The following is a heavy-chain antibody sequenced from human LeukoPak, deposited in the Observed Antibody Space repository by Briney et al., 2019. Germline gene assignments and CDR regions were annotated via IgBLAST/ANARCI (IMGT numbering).Heavy chain of an antibody. CDR2: ISGSGHTS. V-gene: IGHV3-23*01. CDR1: GFTFSNYA. Sequence: PGGSLRLSCATSGFTFSNYAMSWVRQVPGKGLEWVSTISGSGHTSYYADSVQGRFTISRDNSKNTYFLQMKSLRAEDTAVYYCAKDLEQWLIPYYFDYWGQGTLVTVSS. J-gene: IGHJ4*02. CDR3: AKDLEQWLIPYYFDY. D-gene: IGHD6-19*01.